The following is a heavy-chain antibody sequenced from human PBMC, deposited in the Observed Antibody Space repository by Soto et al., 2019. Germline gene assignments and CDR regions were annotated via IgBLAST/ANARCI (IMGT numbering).Heavy chain of an antibody. CDR2: IYYIGST. CDR3: ARAHTYYYDSSGQFDY. D-gene: IGHD3-22*01. Sequence: SESLSLTCTVSVGSISSSSYYWGWILQPPGKGLEWIGSIYYIGSTYYNPSLKSRVTISVDTSKNQFSLKLSSVTAADTAVYYCARAHTYYYDSSGQFDYWGQGTLVTVSS. CDR1: VGSISSSSYY. J-gene: IGHJ4*02. V-gene: IGHV4-39*01.